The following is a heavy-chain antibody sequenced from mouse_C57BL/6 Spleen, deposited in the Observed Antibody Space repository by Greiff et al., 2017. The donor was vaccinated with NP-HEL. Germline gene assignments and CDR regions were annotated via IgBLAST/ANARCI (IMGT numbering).Heavy chain of an antibody. J-gene: IGHJ1*03. CDR3: ARGGNYYGSAGYFDV. Sequence: VQLQQSGPELVKPGASVKISCKASGYAFSSSWMNWVKQRPGTGLEWIGRIYPGDGDTNYNGKFKGKATLTADKSSSTAYMQLSSLTSEDSAVYFCARGGNYYGSAGYFDVWGTGTTVTVSS. CDR1: GYAFSSSW. CDR2: IYPGDGDT. D-gene: IGHD1-2*01. V-gene: IGHV1-82*01.